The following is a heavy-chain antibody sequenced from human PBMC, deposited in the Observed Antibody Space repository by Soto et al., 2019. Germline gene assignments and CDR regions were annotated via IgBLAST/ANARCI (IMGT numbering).Heavy chain of an antibody. J-gene: IGHJ5*02. V-gene: IGHV1-69*13. CDR1: GGTFSSYA. D-gene: IGHD6-25*01. CDR2: IIPIFGTA. Sequence: RASVKVSCKASGGTFSSYAISWVRQAPGQGLEWMGGIIPIFGTANYAQKFQGRVTITADESTSTAYMELSSLRSEDTAVYYCARSSPGGQRYREVWFDPWGQGTLVTVSS. CDR3: ARSSPGGQRYREVWFDP.